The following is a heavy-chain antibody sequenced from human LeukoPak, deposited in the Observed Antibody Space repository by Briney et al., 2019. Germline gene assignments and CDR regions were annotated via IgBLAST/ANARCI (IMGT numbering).Heavy chain of an antibody. CDR2: IIPIFGTA. CDR3: ARERPPGDSSSWFLEGYFDI. J-gene: IGHJ4*02. Sequence: SVKVSCKASGYTFTSYDINWVRQAPGQGLEWMGRIIPIFGTANYAQKFQGRVTITTDESTSTAYMELSTLRSDDTAVYYCARERPPGDSSSWFLEGYFDIWGQGTLVTVSS. V-gene: IGHV1-69*05. CDR1: GYTFTSYD. D-gene: IGHD6-13*01.